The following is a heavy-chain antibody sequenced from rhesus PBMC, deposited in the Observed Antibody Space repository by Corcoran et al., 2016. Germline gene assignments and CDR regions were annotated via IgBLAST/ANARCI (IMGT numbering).Heavy chain of an antibody. CDR2: ISGSGEST. V-gene: IGHV4-99*01. Sequence: QVQLQESGPGLVTPSETLSLTCAVSGYSIRSGYFWDWFRQAPGKGMEYMGYISGSGESTYYKPTLKSRLTLSKDTSKNQFARKLTSVTAADTAVYDCVRNRGWGVTDYWGQGILVTVSS. CDR3: VRNRGWGVTDY. D-gene: IGHD3-34*01. J-gene: IGHJ4*01. CDR1: GYSIRSGYF.